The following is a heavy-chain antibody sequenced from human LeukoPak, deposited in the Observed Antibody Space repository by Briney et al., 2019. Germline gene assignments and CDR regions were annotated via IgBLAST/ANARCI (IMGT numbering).Heavy chain of an antibody. CDR2: INHSGST. J-gene: IGHJ5*02. D-gene: IGHD2-2*01. CDR1: GGSFSGYY. Sequence: SETLSLTCAVYGGSFSGYYWSWIRQPPGKGLERIGEINHSGSTNYNPSLKSRVTISVDTSKNQFSLKLSSVTAADTAVYYCARAPYRSSTSCPYNWFDPWGQGTLVTVSS. CDR3: ARAPYRSSTSCPYNWFDP. V-gene: IGHV4-34*01.